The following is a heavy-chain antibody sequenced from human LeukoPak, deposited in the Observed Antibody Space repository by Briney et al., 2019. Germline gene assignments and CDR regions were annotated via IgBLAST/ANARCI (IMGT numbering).Heavy chain of an antibody. V-gene: IGHV3-53*05. J-gene: IGHJ4*02. CDR2: IYSGGNT. D-gene: IGHD6-13*01. CDR3: AKDQRQLRPYYFDY. Sequence: GGSLRLSCAASGFTVSSNFMGWVRQPPGKGLEWVSVIYSGGNTYYADSVEGRFTISRDTSKNSLYLQMNSLRAEDTALYYCAKDQRQLRPYYFDYWGQGTLVTVSS. CDR1: GFTVSSNF.